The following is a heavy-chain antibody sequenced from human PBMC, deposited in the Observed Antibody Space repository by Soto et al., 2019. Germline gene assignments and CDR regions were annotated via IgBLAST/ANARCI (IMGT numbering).Heavy chain of an antibody. V-gene: IGHV1-8*01. Sequence: QVQLVQSGAEVKKPGASVKVSCKASGYTFTSYDINWVRQATGQGLEWMGWMNPNSGNTGYAQKFQGRVTMTRNTSISTAYMELSSLRSEDTAVYYCARGLRRRATIPTQAYYYYYMDVWGKGTTVTVSS. D-gene: IGHD5-12*01. CDR3: ARGLRRRATIPTQAYYYYYMDV. J-gene: IGHJ6*03. CDR2: MNPNSGNT. CDR1: GYTFTSYD.